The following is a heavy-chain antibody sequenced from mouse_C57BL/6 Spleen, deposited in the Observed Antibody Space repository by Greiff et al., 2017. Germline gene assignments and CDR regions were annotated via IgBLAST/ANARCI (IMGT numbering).Heavy chain of an antibody. J-gene: IGHJ2*01. CDR2: IYPGSGST. CDR1: GYTFTSYW. D-gene: IGHD4-1*01. V-gene: IGHV1-55*01. CDR3: ARRWDESDY. Sequence: QVQLQQPGAELVKPGASVKMSCKASGYTFTSYWITWVKQRPGQGLEWIGDIYPGSGSTNYNEKFKSKATLTVDKSSSTAYMQLSSLTSEDSAVYYCARRWDESDYWGQGTTLTVAS.